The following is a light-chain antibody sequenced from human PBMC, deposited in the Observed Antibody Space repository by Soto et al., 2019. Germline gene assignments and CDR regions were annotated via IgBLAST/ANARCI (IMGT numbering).Light chain of an antibody. V-gene: IGKV3-20*01. CDR1: QSVSSSY. Sequence: EIVLTQSPGTLSLSPGERATLSCRASQSVSSSYLAWYQQKPGQAPRLLIYGASSRATGIPDRFSGSGSGTECTLTISRLEPEDFAVYYCQQYGSLSWTFGQGTKVEIK. CDR2: GAS. CDR3: QQYGSLSWT. J-gene: IGKJ1*01.